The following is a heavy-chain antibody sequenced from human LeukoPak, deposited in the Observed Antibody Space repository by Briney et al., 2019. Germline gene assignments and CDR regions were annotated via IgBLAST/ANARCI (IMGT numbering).Heavy chain of an antibody. V-gene: IGHV3-21*01. Sequence: GGSLRLSCAASGFTFSSYSMNWVRQAPGKGLEWVSSISSSSSYIYYADSVKGRFTISRDNAKNSLYLQMNSLRAEETAVYYCARNVRGVVDYWGQGTLVTVSS. J-gene: IGHJ4*02. D-gene: IGHD3-10*01. CDR3: ARNVRGVVDY. CDR1: GFTFSSYS. CDR2: ISSSSSYI.